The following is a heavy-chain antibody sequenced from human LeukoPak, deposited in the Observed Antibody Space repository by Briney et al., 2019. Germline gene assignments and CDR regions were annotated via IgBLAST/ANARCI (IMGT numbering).Heavy chain of an antibody. CDR2: TYYRSKFYN. V-gene: IGHV6-1*01. CDR3: ARGRNSGFDY. J-gene: IGHJ4*02. Sequence: SQTLSLTCAISGDSFSTNSVAWNWIRQSPSRGLEWLGRTYYRSKFYNDYAVSVKGRITINPDTSKNQFSLQLSSVTPEDTAVYYCARGRNSGFDYWGQGTPVTVSS. CDR1: GDSFSTNSVA. D-gene: IGHD6-19*01.